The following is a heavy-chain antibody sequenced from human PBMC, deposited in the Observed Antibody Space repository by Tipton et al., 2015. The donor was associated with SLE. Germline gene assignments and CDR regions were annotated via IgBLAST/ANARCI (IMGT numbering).Heavy chain of an antibody. CDR1: GFTFSYYN. V-gene: IGHV3-23*01. D-gene: IGHD3-3*01. CDR2: ITGSGDRT. CDR3: ARSPVDYWNGYSA. Sequence: SLRLSCTASGFTFSYYNMNWVRQAPGEGLEWVSAITGSGDRTYYIASVNGRFTISRDNSKNSLCRQMNGLGAEDTAVYYCARSPVDYWNGYSAWGQGTLVAVSS. J-gene: IGHJ4*02.